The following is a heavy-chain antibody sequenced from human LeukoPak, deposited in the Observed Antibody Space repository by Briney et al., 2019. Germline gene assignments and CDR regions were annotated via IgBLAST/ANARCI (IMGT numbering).Heavy chain of an antibody. CDR1: GGSISSSSYY. CDR3: ARERNGDYMSPYYYYYYMDV. J-gene: IGHJ6*03. D-gene: IGHD4-17*01. Sequence: SETLSLTCTVSGGSISSSSYYWGWIRQPPGKWLEWLGSIYYRVSTYYNPSLKSRVTISVDTSKNQFSLKLSSVTAADTAVYYCARERNGDYMSPYYYYYYMDVWGKGTTVTISS. CDR2: IYYRVST. V-gene: IGHV4-39*07.